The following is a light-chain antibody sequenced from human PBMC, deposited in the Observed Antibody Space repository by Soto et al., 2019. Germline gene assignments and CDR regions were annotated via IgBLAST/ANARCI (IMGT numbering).Light chain of an antibody. CDR1: QSVTNW. Sequence: DIQLTQSPASLSASVGDRVTITCRASQSVTNWLAWYQQEPGKAPKLLINKASELQSEISSRFSGSGSGTEFTLTIGSLQAEDVATYYCQQFNSYSPWTFCQGTKVEI. J-gene: IGKJ1*01. V-gene: IGKV1-5*03. CDR2: KAS. CDR3: QQFNSYSPWT.